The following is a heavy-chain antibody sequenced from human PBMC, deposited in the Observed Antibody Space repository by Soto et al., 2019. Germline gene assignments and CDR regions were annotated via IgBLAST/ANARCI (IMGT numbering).Heavy chain of an antibody. V-gene: IGHV3-23*01. CDR3: AKDRGYYGSGSPLDY. CDR2: ISGSGGST. D-gene: IGHD3-10*01. CDR1: GFTVSSYA. Sequence: EVQLLESGGGLVQPGGSLRLSCAASGFTVSSYAMSWVRQAPGKGLEWVSAISGSGGSTYYADSVKGRFTISRDNSKNTLYLQMNSLRAEDTAVYYCAKDRGYYGSGSPLDYWGQGTLVTVSS. J-gene: IGHJ4*02.